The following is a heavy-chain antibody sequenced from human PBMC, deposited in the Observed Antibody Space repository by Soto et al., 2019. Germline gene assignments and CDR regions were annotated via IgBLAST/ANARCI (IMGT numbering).Heavy chain of an antibody. CDR1: GYTFTSYG. J-gene: IGHJ4*02. Sequence: QVQLVQSGAEVKKPGASVKVSCKASGYTFTSYGISWVRQAPGQGLEWMGWISAYNGNTNYAQKLQGRVTMTTDTSTSTGYMERRCLGSDDAAVYYCSGDRLGGDPTRGFDYWGQGTLCTVFS. CDR3: SGDRLGGDPTRGFDY. CDR2: ISAYNGNT. D-gene: IGHD1-26*01. V-gene: IGHV1-18*01.